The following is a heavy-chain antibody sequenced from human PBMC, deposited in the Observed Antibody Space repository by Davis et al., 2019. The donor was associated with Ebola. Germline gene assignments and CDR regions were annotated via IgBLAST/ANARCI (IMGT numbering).Heavy chain of an antibody. D-gene: IGHD5-18*01. CDR3: ARLKVDTSMVVGVWIFDY. V-gene: IGHV4-4*02. CDR2: IYHSGST. J-gene: IGHJ4*02. Sequence: MPSETLSLTCAVSGGSISSSNWWSWVRQPPGKGLEWIGEIYHSGSTNYNPSLKSRVTISVDTSKNQFSLKLSSVTAADTAVYYCARLKVDTSMVVGVWIFDYWGQGTLVTVSS. CDR1: GGSISSSNW.